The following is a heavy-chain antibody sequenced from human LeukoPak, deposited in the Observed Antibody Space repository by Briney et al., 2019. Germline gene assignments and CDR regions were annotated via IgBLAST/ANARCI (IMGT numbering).Heavy chain of an antibody. CDR1: GFTFISYA. J-gene: IGHJ4*02. CDR2: INHSGST. CDR3: ATYSSSWYFDY. D-gene: IGHD6-13*01. V-gene: IGHV4-34*08. Sequence: GSLRLSCAASGFTFISYAMSWVRQAPGKGLEWIGEINHSGSTNYNPSLKSRVTISVDTSKNQFSLKLSSVTAADTAVYYCATYSSSWYFDYWGQGTLVTVSS.